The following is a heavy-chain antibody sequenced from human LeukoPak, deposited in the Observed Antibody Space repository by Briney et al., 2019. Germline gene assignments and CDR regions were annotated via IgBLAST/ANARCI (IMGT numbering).Heavy chain of an antibody. Sequence: GGSLRLSCATFGFTFSTYAMHWVRQAPGKGLEWVAVISFDGSNKYYADSVKGQFTISRDNSKNTLYLQMNSLRTEDTAVYYCARRGDYFPFDYWGQGILVTVSS. D-gene: IGHD3-16*01. CDR3: ARRGDYFPFDY. CDR1: GFTFSTYA. CDR2: ISFDGSNK. J-gene: IGHJ4*02. V-gene: IGHV3-30-3*01.